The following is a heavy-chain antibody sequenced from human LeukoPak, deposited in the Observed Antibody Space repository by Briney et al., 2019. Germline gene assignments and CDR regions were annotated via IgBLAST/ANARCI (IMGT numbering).Heavy chain of an antibody. J-gene: IGHJ5*02. D-gene: IGHD6-13*01. CDR3: AGDVLAALNWFDP. V-gene: IGHV1-18*01. CDR2: ISAYNGNT. CDR1: GYTFTSYG. Sequence: ASVKVSFKASGYTFTSYGISWVRQAPGQGLEWMGWISAYNGNTNYAQKLQGRVTMTTDTSTSTAYMELRSLRSDDTAVYYCAGDVLAALNWFDPWGQGTLVTVSS.